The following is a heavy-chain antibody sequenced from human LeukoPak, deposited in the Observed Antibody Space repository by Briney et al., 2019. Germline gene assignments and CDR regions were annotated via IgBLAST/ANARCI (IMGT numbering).Heavy chain of an antibody. CDR3: ARVPGKYAFDI. CDR1: GFTFSSYG. V-gene: IGHV3-48*04. Sequence: GGSLRLSCAASGFTFSSYGMHWVRQAPGEGLEWVAYISSSSSSTNYADSVKGRFTISRDNAKNSLYLQMNSLRAEDTAVYYCARVPGKYAFDIWGQGTMVTVSA. CDR2: ISSSSSST. D-gene: IGHD3-10*01. J-gene: IGHJ3*02.